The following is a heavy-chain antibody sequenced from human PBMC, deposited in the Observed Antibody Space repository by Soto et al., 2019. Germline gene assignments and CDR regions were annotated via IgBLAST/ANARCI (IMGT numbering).Heavy chain of an antibody. J-gene: IGHJ5*02. Sequence: PSETLSLTCTVSGGSISSSSYYWGWIRQPPGKGLEWIGSIYYSGSTNYNPSLKSRVTISVDTSKNQFSLKLSSVTAADTAVYYCARDNLYSSGWYMGFDPWGQGTLVTVSS. V-gene: IGHV4-39*07. CDR3: ARDNLYSSGWYMGFDP. CDR2: IYYSGST. D-gene: IGHD6-19*01. CDR1: GGSISSSSYY.